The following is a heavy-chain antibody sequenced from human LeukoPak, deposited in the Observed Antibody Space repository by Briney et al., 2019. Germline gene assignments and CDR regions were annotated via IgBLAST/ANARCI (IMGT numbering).Heavy chain of an antibody. J-gene: IGHJ6*02. CDR2: ISYDGSNK. CDR3: ARDPSKLYGDYDYYYYGMDV. D-gene: IGHD4-17*01. Sequence: GGSLRLSCAASGFTFSSYAMHWVRQAPGKGLEWVAVISYDGSNKYYADSVKGRFTISRDNSKNTLYLQMNSLRAEDTAVYYCARDPSKLYGDYDYYYYGMDVWGQGTTVTVSS. CDR1: GFTFSSYA. V-gene: IGHV3-30-3*01.